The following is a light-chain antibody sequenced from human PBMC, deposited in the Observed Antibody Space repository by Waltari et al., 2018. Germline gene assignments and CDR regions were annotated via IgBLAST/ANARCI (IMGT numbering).Light chain of an antibody. CDR2: YDN. J-gene: IGLJ1*01. V-gene: IGLV3-21*01. CDR3: QVWDANTDPGV. CDR1: NIDSKS. Sequence: SYVLTQPPPVSVAPGETARITCGGRNIDSKSAHWSRQRPGQAPVVVISYDNDRAAGIPERFSGSNSGNTATLTISRVEAGDEADYYCQVWDANTDPGVFGTGTEVTVL.